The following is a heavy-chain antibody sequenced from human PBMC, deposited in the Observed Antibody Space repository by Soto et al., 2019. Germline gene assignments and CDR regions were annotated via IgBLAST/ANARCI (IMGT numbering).Heavy chain of an antibody. Sequence: QVQLVQSGAEVRKPGSSVRVSCKASGGKFTTYAINWVRQAPGQGLEWLGGIITFFGAAMYAQKFQDRVTITADEFTTTAYMELSSLRSDDTAVYYCARGGKERFRRPGMDVWGQGTTVTVSS. J-gene: IGHJ6*02. CDR3: ARGGKERFRRPGMDV. CDR1: GGKFTTYA. V-gene: IGHV1-69*01. CDR2: IITFFGAA. D-gene: IGHD1-1*01.